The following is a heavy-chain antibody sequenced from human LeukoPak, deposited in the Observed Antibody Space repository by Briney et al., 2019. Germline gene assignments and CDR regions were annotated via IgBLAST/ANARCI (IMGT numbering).Heavy chain of an antibody. CDR3: TTDGSSAAYYYDSRSLGY. CDR2: ISYDGSNK. D-gene: IGHD3-22*01. Sequence: AGGSLRLSCAASGFTFSSYAMHWVRQAPGKGLEWVAVISYDGSNKYYADSVKGRFTISRDNSKNTLYLQMNSLKTEDTAVYYCTTDGSSAAYYYDSRSLGYWGQGTLVTVSS. CDR1: GFTFSSYA. V-gene: IGHV3-30-3*01. J-gene: IGHJ4*02.